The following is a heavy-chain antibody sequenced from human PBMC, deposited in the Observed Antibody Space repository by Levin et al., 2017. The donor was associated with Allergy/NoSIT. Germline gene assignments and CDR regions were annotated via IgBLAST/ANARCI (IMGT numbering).Heavy chain of an antibody. J-gene: IGHJ6*02. D-gene: IGHD4-17*01. CDR1: GGTFSSYA. V-gene: IGHV1-69*13. CDR2: IIPIFGTA. Sequence: SVKVSCKASGGTFSSYAISWVRQAPGQGLEWMGGIIPIFGTANYAQKFQGRVTITADESTSTAYMELSSLRSEDTAVYYCARGHGDYLPGGSYYYYGMDVWGQGTTVTVSS. CDR3: ARGHGDYLPGGSYYYYGMDV.